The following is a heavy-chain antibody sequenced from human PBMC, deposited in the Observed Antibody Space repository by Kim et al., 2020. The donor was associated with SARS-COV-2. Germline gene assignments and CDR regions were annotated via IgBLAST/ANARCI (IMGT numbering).Heavy chain of an antibody. CDR1: GYTFTSYD. D-gene: IGHD3-9*01. CDR2: MNPNSGNT. J-gene: IGHJ4*02. V-gene: IGHV1-8*01. Sequence: ASVKVSCKASGYTFTSYDINLVRQATGQGLEWMGWMNPNSGNTGYAQKFQGRVTMTRNTSISTAYMELSSLRSEDTAVYYCARGRAYLAHYDILTGPFRTYYFDYWGQGTLVTVSS. CDR3: ARGRAYLAHYDILTGPFRTYYFDY.